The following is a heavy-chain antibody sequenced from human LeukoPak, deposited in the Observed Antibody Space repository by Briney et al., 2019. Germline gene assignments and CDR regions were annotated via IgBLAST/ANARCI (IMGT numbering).Heavy chain of an antibody. CDR2: IIPIFGTA. D-gene: IGHD2-21*01. Sequence: ASVKVSCKASGGTFSSYAISWVRQAPGQGLEWMGGIIPIFGTANYAQKFQGRVTITTDESTSTAYMELSSLRSEDAAVYYCAAAYCGGDCYSWDAFDIWGQGTMVTVSS. V-gene: IGHV1-69*05. CDR1: GGTFSSYA. J-gene: IGHJ3*02. CDR3: AAAYCGGDCYSWDAFDI.